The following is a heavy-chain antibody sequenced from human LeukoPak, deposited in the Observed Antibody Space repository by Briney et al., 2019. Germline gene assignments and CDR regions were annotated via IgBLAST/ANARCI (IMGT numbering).Heavy chain of an antibody. CDR1: GYTFTGYY. V-gene: IGHV1-2*02. J-gene: IGHJ4*02. D-gene: IGHD3-16*02. Sequence: ASVTVSCTASGYTFTGYYMRWVRQAPGQGLEWMGWINPNRGGTNNAQNFQGRVTTTRDTSISTAYMELSRLRSDDTAVYYGARGAPRMITCGAVIVTLSFDYWGQGTLVTVSS. CDR2: INPNRGGT. CDR3: ARGAPRMITCGAVIVTLSFDY.